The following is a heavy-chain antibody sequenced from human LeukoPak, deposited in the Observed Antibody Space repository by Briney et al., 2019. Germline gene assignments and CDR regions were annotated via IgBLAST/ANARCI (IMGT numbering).Heavy chain of an antibody. CDR3: TRRIIAARPDYYGMDV. CDR2: IRSKANSYAT. CDR1: GFTFSGSA. Sequence: GGSLRLSCAASGFTFSGSAMHGVRQASGKGLEWVGRIRSKANSYATAYAASVKGRFTISRDDSKNTAYLQMNSLKTEDTAVYYCTRRIIAARPDYYGMDVWGQGTTVTVSS. V-gene: IGHV3-73*01. D-gene: IGHD6-13*01. J-gene: IGHJ6*02.